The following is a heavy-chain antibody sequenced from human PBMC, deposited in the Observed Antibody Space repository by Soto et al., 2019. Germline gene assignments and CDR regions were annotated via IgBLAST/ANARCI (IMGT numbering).Heavy chain of an antibody. CDR2: ISAYNGNT. D-gene: IGHD2-15*01. V-gene: IGHV1-18*01. CDR3: ARDDYIVGYCRGGSCYAHRYYYYGMDV. Sequence: ASVKISCKASGYTFTSYGISWVRQAPGQGLEWMGWISAYNGNTNYAQKLQGRVTMTTDTSTSTAYMELRSLRSDDTAVYYCARDDYIVGYCRGGSCYAHRYYYYGMDVWGQGTTVTVSS. J-gene: IGHJ6*02. CDR1: GYTFTSYG.